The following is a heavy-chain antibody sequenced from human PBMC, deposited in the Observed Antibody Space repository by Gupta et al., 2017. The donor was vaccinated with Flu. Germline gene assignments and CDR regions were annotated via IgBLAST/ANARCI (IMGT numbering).Heavy chain of an antibody. Sequence: QVQLQQSGPGLVKPSQTLSLTCAISGDSVSSNSAAWNWIRQSPSRGLEWLGRTYYRSKWYNDYAVSVKSRITINPDTSKNQFSLQLNSVTPEDTAVYYCARGGGRGTAAGTVNYYYGMDVWGQGTTVTVSS. CDR2: TYYRSKWYN. CDR1: GDSVSSNSAA. D-gene: IGHD6-13*01. J-gene: IGHJ6*02. CDR3: ARGGGRGTAAGTVNYYYGMDV. V-gene: IGHV6-1*01.